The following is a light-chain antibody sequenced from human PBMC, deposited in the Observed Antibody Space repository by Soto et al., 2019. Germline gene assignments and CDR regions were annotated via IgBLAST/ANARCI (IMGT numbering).Light chain of an antibody. CDR1: SSYIGAGYD. J-gene: IGLJ1*01. CDR2: DNT. Sequence: QSVLTQPPSVSGAPGQRVTVSCTGTSSYIGAGYDVHWYQQLPGTAPKLLIYDNTNRPPGVSDRFSGSKSGTSASLAITGLQAEDEADYYCQSYDTSLGRVFGSGTKLTVL. V-gene: IGLV1-40*01. CDR3: QSYDTSLGRV.